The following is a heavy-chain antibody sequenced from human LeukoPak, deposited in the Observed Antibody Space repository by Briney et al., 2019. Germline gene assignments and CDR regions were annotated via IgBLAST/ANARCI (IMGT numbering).Heavy chain of an antibody. CDR1: GFTFGDYA. Sequence: GGSLRLSCTASGFTFGDYALSWVRQAPGKGLEWVGRIKSKTDGGTTDYAAPVKGRFTISRDDSKNTLYLQMNSLKTEDTAVYYCTTDLFELRQWLVLWNYWGQGTLVTVSS. D-gene: IGHD6-19*01. CDR2: IKSKTDGGTT. J-gene: IGHJ4*02. CDR3: TTDLFELRQWLVLWNY. V-gene: IGHV3-15*01.